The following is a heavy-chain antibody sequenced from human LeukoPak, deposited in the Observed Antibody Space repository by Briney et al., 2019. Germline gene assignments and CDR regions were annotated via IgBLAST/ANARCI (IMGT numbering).Heavy chain of an antibody. CDR2: IYNSGTT. CDR3: ARTNSGSHGAFDI. V-gene: IGHV3-53*01. CDR1: GFTASSNY. D-gene: IGHD3-22*01. Sequence: GESLRLSCAASGFTASSNYMSWVRQAPGKGLEWVSVIYNSGTTYYADSVKGRFTISRDNSKNTLYLQINSLGAEDTAVYYCARTNSGSHGAFDIWGQGTLVTVSS. J-gene: IGHJ3*02.